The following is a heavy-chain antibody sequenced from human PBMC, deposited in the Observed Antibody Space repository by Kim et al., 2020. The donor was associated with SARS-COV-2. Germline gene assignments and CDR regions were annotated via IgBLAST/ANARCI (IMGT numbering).Heavy chain of an antibody. CDR3: ARHRVDTAMVFPPDYYYYYGMDV. Sequence: SETLSLTCTVSGGSISSYYWSWIRQPPGKGLEWIGYIYYSGSTNYNPSLKSRVTISVDTSKNQFSLKLSSVTAADTAVYYCARHRVDTAMVFPPDYYYYYGMDVWGQGTTVTVSS. D-gene: IGHD5-18*01. CDR2: IYYSGST. J-gene: IGHJ6*02. V-gene: IGHV4-59*08. CDR1: GGSISSYY.